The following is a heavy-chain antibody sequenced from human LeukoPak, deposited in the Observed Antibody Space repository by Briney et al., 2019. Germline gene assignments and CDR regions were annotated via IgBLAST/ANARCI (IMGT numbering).Heavy chain of an antibody. Sequence: SETLSLTCTVSGGSISSYYWSWIRQPPGKGLEWIGYIYYSGSTNYNPSLKSRVTISVDTSKNQFSLKLSSVTAADTAAYYCARQAYYYDSSGYPFDYWGQGTLVAVSS. D-gene: IGHD3-22*01. V-gene: IGHV4-59*08. J-gene: IGHJ4*02. CDR3: ARQAYYYDSSGYPFDY. CDR2: IYYSGST. CDR1: GGSISSYY.